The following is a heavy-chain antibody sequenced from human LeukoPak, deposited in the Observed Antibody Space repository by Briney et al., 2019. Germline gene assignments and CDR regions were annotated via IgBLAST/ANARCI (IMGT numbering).Heavy chain of an antibody. V-gene: IGHV3-21*01. Sequence: TGGSLRLSCAASGFTFSSYEMNWVRQAPGKGLEWVSSISSSSSYIYYADSVKGRFTISRDNAKNSLYLQMNSLRAEDTAVYYCARGVMGYSSSWYDYWGQGTLVTVSS. D-gene: IGHD6-13*01. CDR2: ISSSSSYI. J-gene: IGHJ4*02. CDR3: ARGVMGYSSSWYDY. CDR1: GFTFSSYE.